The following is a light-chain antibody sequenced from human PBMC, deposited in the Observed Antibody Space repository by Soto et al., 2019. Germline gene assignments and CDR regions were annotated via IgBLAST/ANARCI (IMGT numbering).Light chain of an antibody. CDR3: NSYTTSNTFV. CDR2: EVI. J-gene: IGLJ1*01. CDR1: SSDIGAHNF. V-gene: IGLV2-14*03. Sequence: VLTQPASVSGSPGQAITVSCSGTSSDIGAHNFVSWYQQHPGKAPKLIIYEVINRPSGVSDRFSGSKSGNTASLTISGLQSEDEADYYCNSYTTSNTFVFGSGTKVTVL.